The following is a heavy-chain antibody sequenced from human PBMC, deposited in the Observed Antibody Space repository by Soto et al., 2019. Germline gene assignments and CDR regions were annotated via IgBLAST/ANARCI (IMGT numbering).Heavy chain of an antibody. CDR1: GFTFSSYA. D-gene: IGHD6-6*01. CDR3: ANPPVPFEYSRDYYYYYMDV. Sequence: GGSLRLSCAASGFTFSSYAMSWVRQAPGKGLEWVSAISGSGGSTYYADSVKGRFTTSRDNSKNTLYLQMNSLRAEDTAVYYCANPPVPFEYSRDYYYYYMDVWGKGTTVTVSS. CDR2: ISGSGGST. V-gene: IGHV3-23*01. J-gene: IGHJ6*03.